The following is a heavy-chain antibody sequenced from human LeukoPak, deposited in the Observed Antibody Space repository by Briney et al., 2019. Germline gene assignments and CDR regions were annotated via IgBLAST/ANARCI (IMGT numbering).Heavy chain of an antibody. D-gene: IGHD2-15*01. J-gene: IGHJ5*02. Sequence: PSETLSLTCTVSGGSISSHYWSWIRQPPGKGLEWIGYIYYSGSTNYNPSLKSRVTISVDTSKNQFSLKLSSVTAADTAVYYCAVYCSGGSCQAGWFDPWGQGTLVTVSS. CDR1: GGSISSHY. V-gene: IGHV4-59*11. CDR3: AVYCSGGSCQAGWFDP. CDR2: IYYSGST.